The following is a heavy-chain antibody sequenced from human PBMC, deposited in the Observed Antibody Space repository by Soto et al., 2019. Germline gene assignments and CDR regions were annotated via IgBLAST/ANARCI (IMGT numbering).Heavy chain of an antibody. D-gene: IGHD3-22*01. V-gene: IGHV2-5*01. CDR3: AHGPYYYDSSGYIPFDY. J-gene: IGHJ4*02. Sequence: SGPTLVKPTQTLTLTCTFSGFSLSTSGVGVGWIRQPPGKALEWLALIYWNDDKRYSPSLKSRLTITKDTSKNQVVLTMTNMDPVDTATYYCAHGPYYYDSSGYIPFDYWGQGTLVTVSS. CDR1: GFSLSTSGVG. CDR2: IYWNDDK.